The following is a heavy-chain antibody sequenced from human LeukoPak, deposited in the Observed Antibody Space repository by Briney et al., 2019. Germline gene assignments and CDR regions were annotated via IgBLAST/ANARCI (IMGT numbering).Heavy chain of an antibody. CDR3: ARGGLGANPNPYYFDY. CDR2: INPNSGGT. CDR1: AYTFTAFY. D-gene: IGHD4/OR15-4a*01. Sequence: ASVKVSCKASAYTFTAFYIHWVRQAPGQGLEWMGWINPNSGGTNDAQQFQGRVSMTRDTSINTAYMELSSLRSDDTAVYYCARGGLGANPNPYYFDYWGQGTLVTVSS. V-gene: IGHV1-2*02. J-gene: IGHJ4*02.